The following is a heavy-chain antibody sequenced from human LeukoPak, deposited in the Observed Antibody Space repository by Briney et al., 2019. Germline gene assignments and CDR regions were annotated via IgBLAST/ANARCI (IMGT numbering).Heavy chain of an antibody. V-gene: IGHV1-69*04. Sequence: GASVKDSCLASRGTFSSYVISWVRQAPGQGLEWMGRINPIFGITNYAQTLQGRVTLPPDKPPNTPSMSTSSLRSESTPVYIFGIANYAQKFQGRFTITADKSTRTAYMELSSLRSEDTAVYYCARVRDSSGYATDYAFDIWGQGTMVTVSS. CDR3: GIANYAQKFQGRFTITADKSTRTAYMELSSLRSEDTAVYYCARVRDSSGYATDYAFDI. D-gene: IGHD3-10*01. CDR1: RGTFSSYV. CDR2: INPIFGIT. J-gene: IGHJ3*02.